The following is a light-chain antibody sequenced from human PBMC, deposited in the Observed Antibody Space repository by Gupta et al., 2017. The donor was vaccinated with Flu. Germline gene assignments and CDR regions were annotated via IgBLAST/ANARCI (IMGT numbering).Light chain of an antibody. CDR2: ENN. V-gene: IGLV1-51*02. Sequence: ISCSGSTSNIGKNYVSWYQQLPGTAPNLLIYENNRRPSGIPDRFSGSKSGTSATLGIAGLQTGEEADYHCATGDTDLSDGVFGGGTKLTVL. CDR1: TSNIGKNY. CDR3: ATGDTDLSDGV. J-gene: IGLJ3*02.